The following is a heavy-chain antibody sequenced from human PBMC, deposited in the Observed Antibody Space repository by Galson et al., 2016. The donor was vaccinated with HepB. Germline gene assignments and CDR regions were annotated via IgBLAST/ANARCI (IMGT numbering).Heavy chain of an antibody. J-gene: IGHJ6*02. CDR3: ARAKGSSWYGLYYYYGMDV. CDR1: GNTFTSYA. D-gene: IGHD6-13*01. Sequence: SVKVSCKASGNTFTSYAMNWVRQAPGQGLEWMGWINTNTGNPTYAQGFTGRFVFSLDTSVSTAYLQISSLKAEDTAVYYCARAKGSSWYGLYYYYGMDVWGQGTTVTVSS. CDR2: INTNTGNP. V-gene: IGHV7-4-1*02.